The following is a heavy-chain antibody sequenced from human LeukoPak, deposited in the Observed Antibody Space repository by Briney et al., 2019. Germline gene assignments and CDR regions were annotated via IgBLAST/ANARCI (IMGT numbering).Heavy chain of an antibody. CDR3: ARLEMATKYYIDY. J-gene: IGHJ4*02. CDR1: GGSISSGSYY. D-gene: IGHD5-24*01. V-gene: IGHV4-61*02. CDR2: IYTSGTT. Sequence: PSETLSLTCTVSGGSISSGSYYWSWIRQPAGKGLEWIGRIYTSGTTNYNPTLKSRVTISVDTSKNQFSLKLSSVTAADTAVYYCARLEMATKYYIDYWGQGTLVTVSS.